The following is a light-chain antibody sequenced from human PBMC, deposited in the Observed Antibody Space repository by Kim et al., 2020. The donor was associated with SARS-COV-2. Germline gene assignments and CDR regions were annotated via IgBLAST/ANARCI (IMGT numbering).Light chain of an antibody. V-gene: IGLV1-44*01. Sequence: QLVLTQPPSASGTPGQRVTISCSGSNSNIGVNTVNWYQQFPGTAPKLLIYRNNQRPSGVPDRFSGSKSGTSASLALSGLLSEDEADYYCATWDDSLNAWVFGGGTKLTVL. J-gene: IGLJ3*02. CDR3: ATWDDSLNAWV. CDR1: NSNIGVNT. CDR2: RNN.